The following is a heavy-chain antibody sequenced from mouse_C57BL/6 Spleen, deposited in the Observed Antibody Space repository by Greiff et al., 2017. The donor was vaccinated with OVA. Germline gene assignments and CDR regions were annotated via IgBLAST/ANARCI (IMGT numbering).Heavy chain of an antibody. CDR3: GRHPFYDYDAMDH. V-gene: IGHV10-1*01. Sequence: EVQLVESGGGLVQPKGSLKLSCAASGFSFNTYAMNWVRQAPGKGLEWVARIRSKSNNYATYYADSVKDRFTISRDDSESMLYLQMNNLKTEDTAMDYCGRHPFYDYDAMDHWGQGTSVTVSS. CDR2: IRSKSNNYAT. CDR1: GFSFNTYA. D-gene: IGHD1-1*01. J-gene: IGHJ4*01.